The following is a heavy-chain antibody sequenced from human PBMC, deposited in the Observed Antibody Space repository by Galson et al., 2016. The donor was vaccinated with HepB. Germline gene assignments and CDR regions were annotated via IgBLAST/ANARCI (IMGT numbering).Heavy chain of an antibody. Sequence: TLSLTCTVSGGSIVSAGYYWSWIRQHPGKGLEWIGNIYYSGSTYYNPSLKSRITISVDTSKNQFSPKLSSVTAADTAVYYCAKYWGSGGNRYLDLWGRGTLVTVSS. J-gene: IGHJ2*01. V-gene: IGHV4-31*03. D-gene: IGHD4-23*01. CDR3: AKYWGSGGNRYLDL. CDR1: GGSIVSAGYY. CDR2: IYYSGST.